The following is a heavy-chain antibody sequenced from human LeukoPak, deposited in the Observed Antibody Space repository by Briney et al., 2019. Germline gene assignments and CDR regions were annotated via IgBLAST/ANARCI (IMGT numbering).Heavy chain of an antibody. Sequence: GGSLRLSCAASGFTFSSCDMHWVRQATGKGLEWVSAIGTAGDTYYPGSVKGRFTISRENAKNSLYLQMNSLRAGDTAVYYCARSIRGDYGLSFDYWGQGTLVTVSS. V-gene: IGHV3-13*01. CDR1: GFTFSSCD. J-gene: IGHJ4*02. D-gene: IGHD4-17*01. CDR2: IGTAGDT. CDR3: ARSIRGDYGLSFDY.